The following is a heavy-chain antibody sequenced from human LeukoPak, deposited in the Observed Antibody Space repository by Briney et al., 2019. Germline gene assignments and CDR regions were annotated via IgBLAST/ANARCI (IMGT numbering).Heavy chain of an antibody. D-gene: IGHD4-11*01. Sequence: GGSLRLSCVASGFTFKNYAMSWVRQAPGKGLEWVSGINYSGGHKYYADSVKGRFTISRDSSKNTQSLQMNSLTTEDTAVHYCAKDDSMTLDHFDYWGQGALVTVSS. V-gene: IGHV3-23*01. J-gene: IGHJ4*02. CDR3: AKDDSMTLDHFDY. CDR1: GFTFKNYA. CDR2: INYSGGHK.